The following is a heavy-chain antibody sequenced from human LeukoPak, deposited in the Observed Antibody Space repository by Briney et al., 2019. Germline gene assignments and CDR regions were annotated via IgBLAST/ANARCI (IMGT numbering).Heavy chain of an antibody. D-gene: IGHD3-22*01. Sequence: PSETLSLTCSVSGGSISSGSYYWSWIRQPAGKGLEWIGRFYTSGSTNYNPSLKSRVTISVDTSKNQFSLKLKSVTAADTAVYYCARVGLIGSGYTKEFDYWGQGTLVTVSA. J-gene: IGHJ4*02. V-gene: IGHV4-61*02. CDR2: FYTSGST. CDR3: ARVGLIGSGYTKEFDY. CDR1: GGSISSGSYY.